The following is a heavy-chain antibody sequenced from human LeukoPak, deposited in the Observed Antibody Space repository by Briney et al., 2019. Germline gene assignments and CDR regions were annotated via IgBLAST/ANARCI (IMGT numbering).Heavy chain of an antibody. V-gene: IGHV3-33*06. J-gene: IGHJ4*02. Sequence: PGGSLRLSYAASGFTFSSYGMHWVRQAPGKGLEWVAVIWYDGSNKYYADSVKGRFTISRDNSKNTLYLQMNSLRAEDTAVYYCAKRGRYYFDYWGQGTLVTVSS. CDR2: IWYDGSNK. CDR1: GFTFSSYG. CDR3: AKRGRYYFDY.